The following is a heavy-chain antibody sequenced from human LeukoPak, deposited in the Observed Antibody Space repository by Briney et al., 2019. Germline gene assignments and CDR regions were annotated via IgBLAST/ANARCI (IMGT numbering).Heavy chain of an antibody. CDR3: ARVSTMVRGVIEDY. CDR2: IIPILGIA. J-gene: IGHJ4*02. Sequence: SVKVSCKASGGTFSSYTISWVRQAPGQGLEWMGRIIPILGIANYAQEFQGRVTITADKCTSTAYMELSSLRSEDTAVYYCARVSTMVRGVIEDYWGQGTLVTVSS. D-gene: IGHD3-10*01. CDR1: GGTFSSYT. V-gene: IGHV1-69*02.